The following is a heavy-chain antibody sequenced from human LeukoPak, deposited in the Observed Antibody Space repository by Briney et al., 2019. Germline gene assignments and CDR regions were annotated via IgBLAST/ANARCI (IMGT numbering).Heavy chain of an antibody. J-gene: IGHJ5*02. CDR3: ARMVLVYGSGSYRRAWFDP. D-gene: IGHD3-10*01. CDR2: ISAYNGNT. V-gene: IGHV1-18*01. CDR1: GYTFTSYG. Sequence: ASVKVSCKASGYTFTSYGISWVRQAPGQGLEWMGWISAYNGNTNYAQKLQGRVTMTTDASTSTAYMELRSLRSDDTAVYYCARMVLVYGSGSYRRAWFDPWGQGTLVTVSS.